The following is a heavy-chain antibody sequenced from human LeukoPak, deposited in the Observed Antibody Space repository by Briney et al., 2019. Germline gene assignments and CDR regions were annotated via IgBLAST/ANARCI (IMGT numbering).Heavy chain of an antibody. V-gene: IGHV3-21*01. Sequence: PGGSLRLSCAASGFTFSSYSMNWVRQAPGKGLEWVSSISSSSSYIYYADSVKGRFTISRDNAKNSLYLQMNSLRAEDTAVYYCARVRHYYDSSAFDIWGQGTMVTVSS. CDR1: GFTFSSYS. CDR3: ARVRHYYDSSAFDI. D-gene: IGHD3-22*01. J-gene: IGHJ3*02. CDR2: ISSSSSYI.